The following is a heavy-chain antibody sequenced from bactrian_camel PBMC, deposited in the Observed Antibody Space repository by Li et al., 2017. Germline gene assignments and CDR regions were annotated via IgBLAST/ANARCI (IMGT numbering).Heavy chain of an antibody. Sequence: HVQLVESGGGSVQAGGSLRLSCAVSGERYNTASVGWFRQAPGKEREGVARIDRYSGMTKYADIVKGRFNISRDDAKNTVYLQMNSLKPEDTAMYYCAATSRLYGATPFNWAPVYDHWGQGTQVTVS. D-gene: IGHD8*01. CDR3: AATSRLYGATPFNWAPVYDH. CDR2: IDRYSGMT. J-gene: IGHJ4*01. V-gene: IGHV3S63*01. CDR1: GERYNTAS.